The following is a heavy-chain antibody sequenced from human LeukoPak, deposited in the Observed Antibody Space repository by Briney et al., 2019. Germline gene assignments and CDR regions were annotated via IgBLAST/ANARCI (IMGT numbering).Heavy chain of an antibody. D-gene: IGHD1-14*01. CDR3: TTAGRNRH. Sequence: GGTLRLSCGASGFTFDDYWMSWVRQAPGKGLEWVGRIKSKTDGGTTDYAAPVKGRFTISRDDSKNTLYPQMNSLKTEDTAVYYCTTAGRNRHWGQGTLVTVSS. CDR1: GFTFDDYW. V-gene: IGHV3-15*01. J-gene: IGHJ4*02. CDR2: IKSKTDGGTT.